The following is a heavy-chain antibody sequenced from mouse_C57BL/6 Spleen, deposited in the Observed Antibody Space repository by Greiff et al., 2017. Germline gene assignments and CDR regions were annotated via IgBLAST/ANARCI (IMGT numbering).Heavy chain of an antibody. V-gene: IGHV1-61*01. J-gene: IGHJ3*01. CDR2: IYPSDSET. D-gene: IGHD4-1*01. CDR3: ASGVLGRAAD. Sequence: QVQLQQPGAELVRPGSSVKLSCKASGYTFTSYWMDWVKQRPGQGLEWIGNIYPSDSETHYNQKFKDKATLTVDQSSSTAYVQLSRLTSADSAVYFCASGVLGRAADWGQGTLVTVSA. CDR1: GYTFTSYW.